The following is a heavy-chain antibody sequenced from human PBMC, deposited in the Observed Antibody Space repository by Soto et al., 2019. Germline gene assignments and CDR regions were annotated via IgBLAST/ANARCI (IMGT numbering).Heavy chain of an antibody. CDR3: ARAGSSWYYGMDV. CDR1: GYTFTGYY. CDR2: INPNSGGT. V-gene: IGHV1-2*04. Sequence: VASVKVSCKASGYTFTGYYMHWVRQAPGQGLGWMGWINPNSGGTNYAQKFQGWVTMTRDTSISTAYMELSRLRSDDTAVYYCARAGSSWYYGMDVWGQGTTVTVSS. D-gene: IGHD6-13*01. J-gene: IGHJ6*02.